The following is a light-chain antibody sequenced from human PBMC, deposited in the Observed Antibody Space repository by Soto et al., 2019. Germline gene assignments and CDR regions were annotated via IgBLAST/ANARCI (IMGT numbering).Light chain of an antibody. Sequence: QSVLTQPPSVSGAPGQRVTISCTGSSSDIGAGYDVHWYQQLPGTAPKLLIYGTINRPSGVPGRFSGSESGTTASLAITGLQAEDEADYFCQSYDTTLSDSRVFGGGTKVTVL. CDR3: QSYDTTLSDSRV. CDR2: GTI. V-gene: IGLV1-40*01. J-gene: IGLJ2*01. CDR1: SSDIGAGYD.